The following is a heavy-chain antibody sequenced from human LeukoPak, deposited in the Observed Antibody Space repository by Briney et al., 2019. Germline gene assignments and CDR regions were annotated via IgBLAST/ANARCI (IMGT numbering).Heavy chain of an antibody. V-gene: IGHV4-34*01. J-gene: IGHJ5*02. CDR1: GGSFSGYY. Sequence: PSETLSLTCAVYGGSFSGYYRSWIRQPPGKGLEWIREINHSGSTNYNPSLKSRVTISVDASKNQFSLKLSSVTAADTAVYYCARVRGIATFDPWGQGTLVTVSS. D-gene: IGHD5-24*01. CDR2: INHSGST. CDR3: ARVRGIATFDP.